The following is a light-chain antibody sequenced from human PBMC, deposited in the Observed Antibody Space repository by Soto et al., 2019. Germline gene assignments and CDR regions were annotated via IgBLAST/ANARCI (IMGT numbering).Light chain of an antibody. CDR2: DAS. CDR3: QQYGSSPALT. V-gene: IGKV3-11*01. CDR1: QSVSSS. Sequence: EIVLTQSPATLSLSPGERATLSCRASQSVSSSLAWYQQKPGQPPRLLIYDASNRATGIPARFSGSGSGTDFTLTINRLEPEDFAVYYCQQYGSSPALTFGGGTKVEIK. J-gene: IGKJ4*01.